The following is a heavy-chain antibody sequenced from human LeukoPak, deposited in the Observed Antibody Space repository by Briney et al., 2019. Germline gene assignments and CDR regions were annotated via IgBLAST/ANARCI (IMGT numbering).Heavy chain of an antibody. Sequence: SETLSLTCTVSGGSISSSSYFWSWIRQPPGEGLEWIATIYYSGSTYYNPSLKSRVTISVDTSKNQFSLKLSSVTAADTAVYYCARAAYYYDSSGYRQGDAFDIWGQGTMVTVSS. CDR1: GGSISSSSYF. V-gene: IGHV4-39*07. J-gene: IGHJ3*02. CDR3: ARAAYYYDSSGYRQGDAFDI. D-gene: IGHD3-22*01. CDR2: IYYSGST.